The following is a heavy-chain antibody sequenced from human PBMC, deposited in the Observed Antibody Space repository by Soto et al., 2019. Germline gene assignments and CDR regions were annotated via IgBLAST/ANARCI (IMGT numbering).Heavy chain of an antibody. V-gene: IGHV4-4*02. CDR2: IDQNGIT. Sequence: PSETLSLTCAVSGDPISSSKWWTWVRQTPGKGLEWIGKIDQNGITNYNPSLESRVTILKDNSKNQLSLKLTSVTAVDSAVYYCARLNRDYYYYGMDVWGQGAMVTVSS. CDR1: GDPISSSKW. CDR3: ARLNRDYYYYGMDV. J-gene: IGHJ6*02.